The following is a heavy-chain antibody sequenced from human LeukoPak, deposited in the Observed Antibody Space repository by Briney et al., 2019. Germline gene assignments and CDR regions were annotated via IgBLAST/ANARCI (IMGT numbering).Heavy chain of an antibody. D-gene: IGHD6-13*01. V-gene: IGHV1-2*02. J-gene: IGHJ4*02. CDR1: GYTFTGYY. Sequence: GASVKVSCKASGYTFTGYYMHWVRQAPGQGLEWMGWINPNSGGTNYAQKFQGRVTMTRDTSTSTVYMELSSLRSEDTAVYYCARGPHSSSWYGTIDYWGQGTLVTVSS. CDR2: INPNSGGT. CDR3: ARGPHSSSWYGTIDY.